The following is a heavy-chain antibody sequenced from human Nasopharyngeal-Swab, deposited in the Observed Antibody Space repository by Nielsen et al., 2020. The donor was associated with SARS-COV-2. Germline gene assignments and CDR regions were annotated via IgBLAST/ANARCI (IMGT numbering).Heavy chain of an antibody. CDR2: INPNSGGT. D-gene: IGHD6-13*01. V-gene: IGHV1-2*04. J-gene: IGHJ6*04. CDR3: ARDRSASWSALDV. Sequence: ASVKVSCKASGYTFTGYYIHWVRQAPGQGLEWMGWINPNSGGTNYAQKFQGWVTMTRDRSISTAYMELSRLKSDDTAMYYCARDRSASWSALDVWGKGTTVTVSS. CDR1: GYTFTGYY.